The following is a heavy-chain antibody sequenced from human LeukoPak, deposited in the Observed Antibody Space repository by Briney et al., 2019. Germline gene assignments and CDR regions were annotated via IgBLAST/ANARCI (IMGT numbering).Heavy chain of an antibody. J-gene: IGHJ5*02. CDR2: IYHSGST. Sequence: PSETLSLTCAVSGGSISSGGYSWSWIRQPPGKGLEWIGYIYHSGSTYYNPSLKSRVTISVDRSKNQFSLKLSSVTAADTAVYYCARETAEFYYYDSSCYPSHGWFDPWGQGTLVTVSS. CDR1: GGSISSGGYS. V-gene: IGHV4-30-2*01. CDR3: ARETAEFYYYDSSCYPSHGWFDP. D-gene: IGHD3-22*01.